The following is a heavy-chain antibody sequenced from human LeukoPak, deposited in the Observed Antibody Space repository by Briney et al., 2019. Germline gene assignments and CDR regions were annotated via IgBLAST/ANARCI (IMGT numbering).Heavy chain of an antibody. J-gene: IGHJ6*02. CDR3: ARGGGSSSTYYYGMDV. D-gene: IGHD6-6*01. V-gene: IGHV1-18*04. CDR1: GYTFTSYY. CDR2: ISAYNGNT. Sequence: ASVKVSCKASGYTFTSYYMHWVRQAPGQGLEWMGWISAYNGNTNYAQKLQGRVTMTTDTSTSTAYMELRSLRSDDTAVYYCARGGGSSSTYYYGMDVWGQGTTVTVSS.